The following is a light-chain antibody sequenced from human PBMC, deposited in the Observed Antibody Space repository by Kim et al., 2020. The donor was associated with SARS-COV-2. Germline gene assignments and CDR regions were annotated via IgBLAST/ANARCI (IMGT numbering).Light chain of an antibody. Sequence: SYELTQPPSVSVAPGQTARITCGGNNIGSTSVHWYQQKPGQAPVLVIYYDSERPSGIPERFSGSNSGNTATLTISRVQAVDEADYYCQVWESSSGLRVFG. J-gene: IGLJ3*02. CDR2: YDS. V-gene: IGLV3-21*01. CDR3: QVWESSSGLRV. CDR1: NIGSTS.